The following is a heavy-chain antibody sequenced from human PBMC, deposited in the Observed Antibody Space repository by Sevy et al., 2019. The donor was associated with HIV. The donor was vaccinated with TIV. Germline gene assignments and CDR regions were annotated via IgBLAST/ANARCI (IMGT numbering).Heavy chain of an antibody. J-gene: IGHJ5*02. CDR1: AGSISSSNYY. D-gene: IGHD6-25*01. Sequence: SETLSLTCSVSAGSISSSNYYWGWICQPPGKGLEWIGTIYYSGSTYYNPSLKSRVTISVDTSKDQFSLKLTSVTAADTSLYYCARVSCISSGWLWFDNWGQGTLVTVSS. V-gene: IGHV4-39*01. CDR2: IYYSGST. CDR3: ARVSCISSGWLWFDN.